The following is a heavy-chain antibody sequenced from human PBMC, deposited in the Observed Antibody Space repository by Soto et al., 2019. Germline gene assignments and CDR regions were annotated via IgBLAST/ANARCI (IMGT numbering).Heavy chain of an antibody. CDR2: IIPIIGTP. V-gene: IGHV1-69*13. CDR3: ARDLEFRDGNISHLDY. CDR1: GGTFRNHV. J-gene: IGHJ4*02. D-gene: IGHD3-10*01. Sequence: GASVKVSCKASGGTFRNHVLNWVRQAPGQGLEWMGGIIPIIGTPNYARKFQGRVTITADASTNTVYLEVSSLRSQDTAVYYCARDLEFRDGNISHLDYWGQGTLVTVSS.